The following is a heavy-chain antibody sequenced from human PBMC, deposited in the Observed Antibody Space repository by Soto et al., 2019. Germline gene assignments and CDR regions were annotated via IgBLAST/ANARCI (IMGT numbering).Heavy chain of an antibody. V-gene: IGHV1-18*01. J-gene: IGHJ6*02. CDR3: AKNGQPPYYYYGMDV. CDR1: DYTFTRYG. Sequence: QGQLVQSRAELKKPGASAKVSCKASDYTFTRYGISWVRQAPGQGLEWMGWISGYNGDTNYAQKFQGRVTMTIDTSTTTAYMELRSLTSDDTAVYYCAKNGQPPYYYYGMDVWGQGTTVTVSS. CDR2: ISGYNGDT. D-gene: IGHD2-8*01.